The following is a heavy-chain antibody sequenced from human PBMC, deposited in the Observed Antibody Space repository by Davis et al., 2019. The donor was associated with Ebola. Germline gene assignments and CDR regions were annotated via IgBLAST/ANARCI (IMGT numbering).Heavy chain of an antibody. CDR2: FGTDGDT. CDR3: VKDSSNIWFDI. Sequence: GESLKISCETSGFIFKNYVMSWVRQAPGKGLEWVSTFGTDGDTYYADSVKGRFAMSRDNSRGTLYLQMNSLRVEDSAIYYCVKDSSNIWFDIWGQGTLVTVSS. V-gene: IGHV3-23*01. J-gene: IGHJ3*02. D-gene: IGHD2/OR15-2a*01. CDR1: GFIFKNYV.